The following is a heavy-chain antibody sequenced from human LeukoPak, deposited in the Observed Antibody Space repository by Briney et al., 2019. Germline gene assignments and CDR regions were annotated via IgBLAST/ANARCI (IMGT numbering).Heavy chain of an antibody. CDR2: ITSSGGTI. J-gene: IGHJ4*02. CDR1: GFTFSSSE. D-gene: IGHD4/OR15-4a*01. CDR3: TRDVLY. Sequence: GGSLRLSCAASGFTFSSSEMDWVRQAPGKGLEWVSYITSSGGTIYYADSVKGRFTISRDNAKNSLYLQMNSLRDEDTAVYYCTRDVLYCGPGTLVTVSS. V-gene: IGHV3-48*03.